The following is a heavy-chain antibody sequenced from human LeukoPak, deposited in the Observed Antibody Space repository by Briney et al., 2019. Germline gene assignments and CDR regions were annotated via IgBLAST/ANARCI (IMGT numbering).Heavy chain of an antibody. V-gene: IGHV3-7*01. J-gene: IGHJ4*02. D-gene: IGHD5-24*01. CDR2: IKKDGSEQ. CDR3: ARDLGWLQSDY. Sequence: GRSLRLSCAASGFSFSDHWMNWFRQAPGKGLEWVATIKKDGSEQYYVDSMKGRLTISRDNAKNSVYLQIHNLRAEDTAVYYCARDLGWLQSDYWGQGTLVTVSS. CDR1: GFSFSDHW.